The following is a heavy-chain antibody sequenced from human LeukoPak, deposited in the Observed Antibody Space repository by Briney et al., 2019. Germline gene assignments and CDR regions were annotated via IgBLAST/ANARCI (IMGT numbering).Heavy chain of an antibody. CDR3: SSRIAADGTMDY. D-gene: IGHD6-13*01. J-gene: IGHJ4*02. CDR1: GIIFNSCS. CDR2: ISKTSTYV. Sequence: GGSLRLSCAASGIIFNSCSMNWVRQAPGKGLEWVSSISKTSTYVFYGDSVKGRFTISRDNAKNSVYLQMNSLRVEDTAVYYCSSRIAADGTMDYWGQGTLVTVSS. V-gene: IGHV3-21*01.